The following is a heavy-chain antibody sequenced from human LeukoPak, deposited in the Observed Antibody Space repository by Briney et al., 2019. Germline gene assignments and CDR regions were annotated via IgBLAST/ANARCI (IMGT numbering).Heavy chain of an antibody. CDR2: IYYSGNT. D-gene: IGHD1-1*01. CDR3: ARHKEESGAYRPNDY. J-gene: IGHJ4*02. Sequence: SETLSLTCTVSGVSISTYYWSWIRQPPGKGLEWIGYIYYSGNTNYNPSLKSRVTISIDTSKNQFSLKLSSVTAADTAVYYCARHKEESGAYRPNDYWGQGTLVTVSS. CDR1: GVSISTYY. V-gene: IGHV4-59*08.